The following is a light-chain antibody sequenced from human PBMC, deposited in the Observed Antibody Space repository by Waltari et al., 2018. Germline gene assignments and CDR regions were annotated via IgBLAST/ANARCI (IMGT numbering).Light chain of an antibody. J-gene: IGLJ3*02. CDR1: SSNTGNNY. Sequence: QSVLSQPPSASGTPGQRATISCSGRSSNTGNNYVSWYQQLPGTAPKLLIYSNNQRPSGVPDRFSGSKSGTSASLAINGLRSEDEADYYCATWDDSLRMVFGGGTELTVL. CDR2: SNN. V-gene: IGLV1-47*01. CDR3: ATWDDSLRMV.